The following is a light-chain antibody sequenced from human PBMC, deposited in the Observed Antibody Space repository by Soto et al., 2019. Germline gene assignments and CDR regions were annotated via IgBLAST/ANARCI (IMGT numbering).Light chain of an antibody. Sequence: DIQMTQSPSSLSASVGDRVTITCRASQSISSYLNWYQQKPGKAPKLLIYAASSLQSEVPSRFSGSGSGTDFTLTIRSLQPEDFATYYCQQSYSTPLTFGGGTKVEI. CDR3: QQSYSTPLT. CDR1: QSISSY. J-gene: IGKJ4*01. V-gene: IGKV1-39*01. CDR2: AAS.